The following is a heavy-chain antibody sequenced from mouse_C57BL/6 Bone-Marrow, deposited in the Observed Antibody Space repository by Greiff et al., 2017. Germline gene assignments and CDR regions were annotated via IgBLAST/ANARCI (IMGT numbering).Heavy chain of an antibody. CDR2: IYPGNSDT. CDR1: GYTFTSYW. J-gene: IGHJ3*01. CDR3: SYGGYYDWVWFAY. Sequence: EVQLQQSGTVLARPGASVKMSCKTSGYTFTSYWMHWVKQRPGQGLEWIGAIYPGNSDTSYNQKFKGKAKLTAVTSASTAYMEQSSLTNEDSAVYYCSYGGYYDWVWFAYWGQGTLVTVSA. D-gene: IGHD2-3*01. V-gene: IGHV1-5*01.